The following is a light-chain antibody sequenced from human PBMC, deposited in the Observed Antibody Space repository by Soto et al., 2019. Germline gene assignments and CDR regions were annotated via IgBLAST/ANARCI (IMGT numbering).Light chain of an antibody. Sequence: QSVLTQPPSVSGAPGQRVTISCTGCSSNIGAGCEVHWYQHLPGKAPKLLIYGNTNRPSGVPDRFSGSKSGTSASLAITGLQAEDEADYYCQSYDSSLSASYVFGGGTKVT. CDR2: GNT. CDR3: QSYDSSLSASYV. V-gene: IGLV1-40*01. J-gene: IGLJ1*01. CDR1: SSNIGAGCE.